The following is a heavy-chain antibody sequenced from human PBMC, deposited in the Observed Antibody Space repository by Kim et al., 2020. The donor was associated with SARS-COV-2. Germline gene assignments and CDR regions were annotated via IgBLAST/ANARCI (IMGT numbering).Heavy chain of an antibody. V-gene: IGHV3-13*01. CDR1: GFTFSSYD. D-gene: IGHD3-22*01. CDR2: IGTAGDT. CDR3: ARAPAYYDSSGYYYLPDY. J-gene: IGHJ4*02. Sequence: GGSLRLSCAASGFTFSSYDMHWVRQATGKGLEWVSAIGTAGDTYYPGSVKGRFTISRENAKNSLYLQMNSLRVGDTAVYYCARAPAYYDSSGYYYLPDYWGQGTLVTVSS.